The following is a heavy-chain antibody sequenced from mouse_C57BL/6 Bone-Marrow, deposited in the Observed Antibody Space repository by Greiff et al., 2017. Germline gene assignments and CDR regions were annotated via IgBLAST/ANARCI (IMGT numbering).Heavy chain of an antibody. CDR3: ANPNWDDWYFDV. CDR1: GYAFSSSW. J-gene: IGHJ1*03. Sequence: VQLQESGPELVKPGASVKISCKASGYAFSSSWMNWVKQRPGKGLEWIGRIYPGDGDTNYNGKFKGKATLTADKSSSTAYMQLSSLTSEDSAVYFCANPNWDDWYFDVWGTGTTVTVSS. CDR2: IYPGDGDT. D-gene: IGHD4-1*02. V-gene: IGHV1-82*01.